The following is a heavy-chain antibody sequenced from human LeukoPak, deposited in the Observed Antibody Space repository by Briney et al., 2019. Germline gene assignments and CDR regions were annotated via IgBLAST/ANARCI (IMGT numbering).Heavy chain of an antibody. CDR1: GGSFSGYY. CDR2: INHSGST. J-gene: IGHJ4*02. V-gene: IGHV4-34*01. Sequence: SETLSLTCAVYGGSFSGYYWSWVRQPPGKGLEWIGEINHSGSTNYNPSLKSRVTISVDTSKNQSSLKLSSVTAADTDVYYCASVDTAMILDYWGQGTLVTVSS. CDR3: ASVDTAMILDY. D-gene: IGHD5-18*01.